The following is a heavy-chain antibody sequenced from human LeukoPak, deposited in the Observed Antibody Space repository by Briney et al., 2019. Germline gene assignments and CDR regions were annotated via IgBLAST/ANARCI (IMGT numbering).Heavy chain of an antibody. D-gene: IGHD3-10*01. Sequence: GGSLRLSCTASGFTFGDYAMSWVRQAPGKGLEWVGFIRSKAYGGTTEYAASVKGRFTISRDDSKSIAYLQMNSLKTEDTAVYYCTRASGGVHYYYYMDVWGKGTTVTVSS. CDR3: TRASGGVHYYYYMDV. CDR2: IRSKAYGGTT. CDR1: GFTFGDYA. V-gene: IGHV3-49*04. J-gene: IGHJ6*03.